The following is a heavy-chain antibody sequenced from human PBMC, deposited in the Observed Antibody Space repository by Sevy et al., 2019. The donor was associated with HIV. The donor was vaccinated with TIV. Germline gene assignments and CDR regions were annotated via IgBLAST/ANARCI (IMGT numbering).Heavy chain of an antibody. CDR2: VRNDGSNK. CDR3: ARGRKTTEEWLEELDYYYGLDV. Sequence: GGSLRLSCAASGFSLTTSDMHWVRQAPGKGLEWVAYVRNDGSNKYYADSVRDRFTISRDSPKNRLYLQMSSLRDEDTAIYYCARGRKTTEEWLEELDYYYGLDVWGQGTTVTVSS. V-gene: IGHV3-30*02. J-gene: IGHJ6*02. CDR1: GFSLTTSD. D-gene: IGHD2-8*01.